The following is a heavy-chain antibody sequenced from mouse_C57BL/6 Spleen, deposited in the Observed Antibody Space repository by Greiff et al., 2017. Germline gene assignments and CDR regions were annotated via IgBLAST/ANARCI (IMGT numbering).Heavy chain of an antibody. CDR1: GYTFTSYW. CDR2: IHPNSGST. CDR3: ARPHNRGSYYAMDY. J-gene: IGHJ4*01. V-gene: IGHV1-64*01. D-gene: IGHD6-1*01. Sequence: QVQLQQPGAELVKPGASVKLSCKASGYTFTSYWMHWVKQRPGQGLEWIGMIHPNSGSTNYNEKFKSKATLTVDKSSSTAYMQLSSLTSEDSAVYYCARPHNRGSYYAMDYWGQGTSVTVSS.